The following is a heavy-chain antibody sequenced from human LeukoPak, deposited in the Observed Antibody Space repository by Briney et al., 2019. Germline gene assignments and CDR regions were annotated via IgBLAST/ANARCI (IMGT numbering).Heavy chain of an antibody. Sequence: GGSLRLSCAASGFTFSSYGFHWVRQAPGKGLECVAVIWSDGSYKYYADSVKGRFTISRDDSKNTLYLQMNSLRAEDTAVYYCARDFSLQLFDYWGQGTLVTVFS. V-gene: IGHV3-33*01. J-gene: IGHJ4*02. CDR2: IWSDGSYK. D-gene: IGHD5-24*01. CDR1: GFTFSSYG. CDR3: ARDFSLQLFDY.